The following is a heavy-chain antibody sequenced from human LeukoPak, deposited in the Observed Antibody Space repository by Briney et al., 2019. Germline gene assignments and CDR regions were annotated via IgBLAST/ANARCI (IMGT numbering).Heavy chain of an antibody. CDR3: ARGRHYDGRRPDFDI. D-gene: IGHD3-22*01. J-gene: IGHJ3*02. Sequence: PGGSLRLSCAASGFTFSSYGMHWVRQAPGKGLEWVAVIWYDGSNKYYADSVKGRFTISRDNSKNTLYLQMNSLRAEDTAVYYCARGRHYDGRRPDFDIWGQGTMVTVSS. CDR1: GFTFSSYG. CDR2: IWYDGSNK. V-gene: IGHV3-33*01.